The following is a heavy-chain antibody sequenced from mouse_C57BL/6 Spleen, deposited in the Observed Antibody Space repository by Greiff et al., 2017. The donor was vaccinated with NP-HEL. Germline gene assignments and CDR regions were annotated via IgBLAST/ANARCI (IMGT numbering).Heavy chain of an antibody. D-gene: IGHD2-4*01. CDR2: INPNNGGT. CDR1: GYTFTDYN. V-gene: IGHV1-22*01. J-gene: IGHJ2*01. Sequence: VQLQQSGPELVKPGASVKMSCKASGYTFTDYNMHWVKQSHGKSLEWIGYINPNNGGTSYNQKFKGKATLTVNKSSSTAYMELRSLTSEDSAVYYCGRWIYYDCDGVDYWGQGTTLTVSS. CDR3: GRWIYYDCDGVDY.